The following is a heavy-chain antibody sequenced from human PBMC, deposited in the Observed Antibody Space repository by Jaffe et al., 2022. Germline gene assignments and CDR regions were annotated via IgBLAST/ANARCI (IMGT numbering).Heavy chain of an antibody. D-gene: IGHD6-19*01. V-gene: IGHV3-7*01. CDR2: IKQDGSEK. CDR1: GFTFSSYW. CDR3: ARAMVTAGTGDDDAFDI. J-gene: IGHJ3*02. Sequence: EVQLVESGGGLVQPGGSLRLSCAASGFTFSSYWMSWVRQAPGKGLEWVANIKQDGSEKYYVDSVKGRFTISRDNAKNSLYLQMNSLRAEDTAVYYCARAMVTAGTGDDDAFDIWGQGTMVTVSS.